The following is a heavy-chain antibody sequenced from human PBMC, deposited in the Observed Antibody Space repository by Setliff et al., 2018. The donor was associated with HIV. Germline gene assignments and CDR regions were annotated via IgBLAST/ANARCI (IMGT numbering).Heavy chain of an antibody. V-gene: IGHV4-39*01. CDR3: ARHRDPPGSSWNYYYSYMDV. Sequence: PSETLSLTCTVYGGFIKNSNYYWGWIRQPPGKGLEWIGNIHYRGSTYYNPSLKSRVTISVDTSKNQFSLKLSSVTAADRAVYYCARHRDPPGSSWNYYYSYMDVWGKGTTVTVSS. D-gene: IGHD6-13*01. J-gene: IGHJ6*03. CDR1: GGFIKNSNYY. CDR2: IHYRGST.